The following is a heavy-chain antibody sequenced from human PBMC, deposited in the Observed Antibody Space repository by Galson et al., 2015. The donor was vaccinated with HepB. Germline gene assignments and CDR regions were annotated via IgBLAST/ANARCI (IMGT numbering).Heavy chain of an antibody. CDR2: ISAYNGNT. V-gene: IGHV1-18*04. Sequence: SVKVSCKASGYTFTSYGISWVRQAPGQGLEWMGWISAYNGNTNYAQKLQGRVTMTTDTSTSTAYMELRSLRSDDTAVYYCARSRDYDFWSGYTQGVGWFDPWGQGTLVTVSS. J-gene: IGHJ5*02. D-gene: IGHD3-3*01. CDR3: ARSRDYDFWSGYTQGVGWFDP. CDR1: GYTFTSYG.